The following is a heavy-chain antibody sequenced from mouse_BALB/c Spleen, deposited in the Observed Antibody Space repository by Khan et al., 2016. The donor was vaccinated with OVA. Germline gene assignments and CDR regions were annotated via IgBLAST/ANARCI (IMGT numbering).Heavy chain of an antibody. J-gene: IGHJ2*01. CDR1: GYSITSGYG. Sequence: EVQLQESGPGLVKPSQSLSLTCTVTGYSITSGYGWNWIRQFPGNKLEWMGYISYSGSTNYNPSLKSRISITRDTSKNQFFLQLNSVTNEDTAAYYCARTARIKYWGQGTTLTVSS. D-gene: IGHD1-2*01. V-gene: IGHV3-2*02. CDR2: ISYSGST. CDR3: ARTARIKY.